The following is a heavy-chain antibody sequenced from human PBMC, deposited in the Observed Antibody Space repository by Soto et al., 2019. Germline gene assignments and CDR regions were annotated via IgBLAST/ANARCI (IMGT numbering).Heavy chain of an antibody. J-gene: IGHJ6*02. V-gene: IGHV3-7*01. Sequence: GGSLRLSCVASGFTFGDSWMDWVRQAPGKGPEWVANINPGGSEKNYVDSVKGRFSISRDNAKNSLFLQMNNRRAEDPAVHYCASPGRHGWGQGTRVTVSS. D-gene: IGHD7-27*01. CDR1: GFTFGDSW. CDR2: INPGGSEK. CDR3: ASPGRHG.